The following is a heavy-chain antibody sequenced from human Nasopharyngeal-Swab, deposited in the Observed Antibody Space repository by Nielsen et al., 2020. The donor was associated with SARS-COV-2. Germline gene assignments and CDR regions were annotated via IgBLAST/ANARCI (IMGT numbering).Heavy chain of an antibody. J-gene: IGHJ6*03. V-gene: IGHV3-30*18. CDR3: AKEGNTAMVKGGIYYYYYYMDV. Sequence: GGSLRLSCAASGFTFSNYGMHWVRQAPGKGLEWVAVISYDGSNKYYADSVKGRFTISRDNSKNTLYLQMNSLRAEDTAVYYCAKEGNTAMVKGGIYYYYYYMDVWGKGATVTVSS. CDR1: GFTFSNYG. D-gene: IGHD5-18*01. CDR2: ISYDGSNK.